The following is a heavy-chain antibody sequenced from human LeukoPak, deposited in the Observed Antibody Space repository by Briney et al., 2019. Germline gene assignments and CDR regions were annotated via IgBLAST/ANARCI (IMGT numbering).Heavy chain of an antibody. Sequence: GGSLRLSCAASGFSFSTCAMNWVRQAPGKGLEWVSLITSSGGTTYYADSVKGRFTISRDNSRNTLYLQMNSLRAEDTAVYYCAKDGAVAGGSYFDYWGQGTLVTVSS. D-gene: IGHD6-19*01. CDR1: GFSFSTCA. CDR3: AKDGAVAGGSYFDY. V-gene: IGHV3-23*01. J-gene: IGHJ4*02. CDR2: ITSSGGTT.